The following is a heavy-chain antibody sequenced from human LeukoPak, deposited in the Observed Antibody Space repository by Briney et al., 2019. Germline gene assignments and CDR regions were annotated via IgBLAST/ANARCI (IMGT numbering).Heavy chain of an antibody. D-gene: IGHD2-2*01. V-gene: IGHV3-20*04. Sequence: GGSLRLSCTASGFAFDEHGMSWVRQVPGKGLEWVSGINWSGGSTGYADPLRGRFTISRDNAKNSLYLQMDSLRAEDTALYYSARAPITSPFYFDYWGQGTLVTVSS. CDR3: ARAPITSPFYFDY. J-gene: IGHJ4*02. CDR1: GFAFDEHG. CDR2: INWSGGST.